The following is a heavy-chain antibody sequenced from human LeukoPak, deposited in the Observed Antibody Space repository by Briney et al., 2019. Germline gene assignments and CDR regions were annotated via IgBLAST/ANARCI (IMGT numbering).Heavy chain of an antibody. CDR2: INPSGGST. V-gene: IGHV1-46*01. D-gene: IGHD3-10*01. CDR3: ARDPTCDYYGSKNGWFDP. CDR1: GYTFTSYD. J-gene: IGHJ5*02. Sequence: ASVKVSCKASGYTFTSYDINWVRQATGQGLEWMGIINPSGGSTSYAQKFQGRVTMTRDTSTSTVYMELSSLRSEDTAVYYCARDPTCDYYGSKNGWFDPWGQGTLVTVSS.